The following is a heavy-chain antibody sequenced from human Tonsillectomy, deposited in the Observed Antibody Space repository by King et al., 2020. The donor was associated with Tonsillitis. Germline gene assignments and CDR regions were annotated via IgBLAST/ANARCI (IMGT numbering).Heavy chain of an antibody. D-gene: IGHD2-8*02. J-gene: IGHJ4*02. Sequence: VQLVESGGGLVQPGGSLRLSCAASGFTFSSYWMNWVRQTPGRGLEWLANIKQDGSEKYYVDSVEGRFTISRDNAKNSLYLQMYNLRAEDTAIYYCARDSTGLGCADSWGQGTLVTVSS. CDR1: GFTFSSYW. V-gene: IGHV3-7*01. CDR3: ARDSTGLGCADS. CDR2: IKQDGSEK.